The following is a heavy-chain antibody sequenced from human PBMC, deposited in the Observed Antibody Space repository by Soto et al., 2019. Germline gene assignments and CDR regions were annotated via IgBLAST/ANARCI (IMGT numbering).Heavy chain of an antibody. CDR3: VSGDCGGDCSFDY. D-gene: IGHD2-21*02. Sequence: QVQLVQSGAEVKKPGSSVKVSCKASGGTFPSYGVSWVRQAPGQGLEWMGGIIPIFATANYAQKFQGRVTITADESTSTAYMELGSLRSEDSAVYYCVSGDCGGDCSFDYWGQGTLVTVSS. CDR1: GGTFPSYG. V-gene: IGHV1-69*01. CDR2: IIPIFATA. J-gene: IGHJ4*02.